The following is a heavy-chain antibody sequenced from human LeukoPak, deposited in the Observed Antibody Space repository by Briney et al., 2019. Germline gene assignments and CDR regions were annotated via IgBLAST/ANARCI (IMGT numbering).Heavy chain of an antibody. D-gene: IGHD2-15*01. V-gene: IGHV4-34*01. J-gene: IGHJ4*02. CDR1: GGSFSGYY. CDR3: ARGVRVGYFDY. CDR2: INHSGST. Sequence: PSETPSLTCAVYGGSFSGYYWSWIRQPPGKGLEWIGEINHSGSTNYNPSLKSRVTISVDTSKNQFSLKLSSVTAADTAVYYCARGVRVGYFDYWGQGTLVTVSS.